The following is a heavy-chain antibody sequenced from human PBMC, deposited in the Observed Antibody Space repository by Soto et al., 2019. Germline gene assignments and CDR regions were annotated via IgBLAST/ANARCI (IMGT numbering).Heavy chain of an antibody. CDR2: IDPSDSQT. D-gene: IGHD3-22*01. Sequence: ESLTIYCKGYAYSFAGYWIAWVRQEPGKGRKGMVRIDPSDSQTYYSPSFRGHVTISATKSITTVLLKCSSPRASATAMYYCVCKISDSDTGPTFQYYFDTWGQGTPVTVSS. J-gene: IGHJ4*02. V-gene: IGHV5-10-1*01. CDR1: AYSFAGYW. CDR3: VCKISDSDTGPTFQYYFDT.